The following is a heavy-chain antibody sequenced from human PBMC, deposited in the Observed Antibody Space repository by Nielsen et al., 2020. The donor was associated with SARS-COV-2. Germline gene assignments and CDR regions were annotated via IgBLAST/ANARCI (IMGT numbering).Heavy chain of an antibody. CDR2: IYWDDDK. CDR3: ARAPSWYNAFDI. V-gene: IGHV2-5*02. D-gene: IGHD6-13*01. J-gene: IGHJ3*02. Sequence: SGPTLVKPTQTLTLTCTFSGFSLSTSGVGVGWIRQPPGKALEWLALIYWDDDKRYSPSLKSRLTITKDTSKNQVVLTMTNMDPVDTATYYCARAPSWYNAFDIWGQGTMVAVSS. CDR1: GFSLSTSGVG.